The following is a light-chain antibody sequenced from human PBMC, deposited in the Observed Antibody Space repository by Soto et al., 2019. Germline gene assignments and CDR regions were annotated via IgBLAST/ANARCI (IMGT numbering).Light chain of an antibody. CDR2: WAS. Sequence: DIVMTQSPDSLAVSLGERATINCKSSQSVLYSTNNKNYLAWYQQKPGQPPKLLIYWASTRESGVPDRFSGSGSDTDFTLTISSLQAEDVAVYYCQQYYSTPFTFGPGTRVDI. CDR1: QSVLYSTNNKNY. J-gene: IGKJ3*01. CDR3: QQYYSTPFT. V-gene: IGKV4-1*01.